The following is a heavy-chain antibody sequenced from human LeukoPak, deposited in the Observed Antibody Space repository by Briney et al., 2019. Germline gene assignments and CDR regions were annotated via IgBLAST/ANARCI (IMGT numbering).Heavy chain of an antibody. V-gene: IGHV3-48*02. CDR3: ARDNGMGSGWYAGRIDYYYGMDV. Sequence: GVSLRLPCAAWGFIFSRKTMNWVRQAPGKALVWVSYISSYSGTIYYADSVRGRLTISRDNAKNSMYLQMNSLRDEDMAVYYCARDNGMGSGWYAGRIDYYYGMDVWGQGTTVTVSS. CDR1: GFIFSRKT. CDR2: ISSYSGTI. D-gene: IGHD6-19*01. J-gene: IGHJ6*02.